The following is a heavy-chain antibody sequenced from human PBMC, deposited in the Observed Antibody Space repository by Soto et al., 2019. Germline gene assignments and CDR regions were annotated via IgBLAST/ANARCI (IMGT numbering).Heavy chain of an antibody. J-gene: IGHJ6*02. D-gene: IGHD3-10*02. CDR1: GGSISNSY. V-gene: IGHV4-59*01. CDR3: ALFHYSYYYMDV. CDR2: IYYGGST. Sequence: QVQLQESGPGLVKASETLSLTCTVSGGSISNSYWSWIRQPPGKGLEWIGYIYYGGSTNYNPSLKSXXTISVDTSKNQFSLKLSSVTAADTAVYYCALFHYSYYYMDVWGQGTTVTVSS.